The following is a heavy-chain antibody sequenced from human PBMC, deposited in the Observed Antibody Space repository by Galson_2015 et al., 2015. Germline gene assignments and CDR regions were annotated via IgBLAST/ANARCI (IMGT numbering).Heavy chain of an antibody. CDR3: ASQGIAVAGVIDY. CDR2: TYYRSKWYK. Sequence: AISGDSVSSNSAAWNWLRQSPSRGLEWLGRTYYRSKWYKYYALSVKSRITINVDTAKNQFSLQLNSVTPEDTAVYYCASQGIAVAGVIDYWGQGTLVTVSS. CDR1: GDSVSSNSAA. J-gene: IGHJ4*02. V-gene: IGHV6-1*01. D-gene: IGHD6-19*01.